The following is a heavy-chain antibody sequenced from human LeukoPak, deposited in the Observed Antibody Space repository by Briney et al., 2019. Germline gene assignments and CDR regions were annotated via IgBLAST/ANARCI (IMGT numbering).Heavy chain of an antibody. Sequence: GGSLRLSCAASGFTFSNHWMNWVRQAPGKGLEWVANIKEDGSEKDYVDSVKGRFTISRDDAKNTLYLQMNNLRAEDTAVYYCAKDTTLRSGDRPAKYYFDYWGQGTLVTVPS. CDR3: AKDTTLRSGDRPAKYYFDY. CDR1: GFTFSNHW. D-gene: IGHD7-27*01. J-gene: IGHJ4*02. CDR2: IKEDGSEK. V-gene: IGHV3-7*01.